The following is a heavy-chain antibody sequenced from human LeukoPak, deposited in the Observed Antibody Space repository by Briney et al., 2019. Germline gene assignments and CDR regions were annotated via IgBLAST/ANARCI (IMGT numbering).Heavy chain of an antibody. CDR2: INSDGSST. CDR3: ARGAAGFDY. J-gene: IGHJ4*02. Sequence: GGSLRLSCAASGFTFSSYWMHWVRHAPGKGLMWVSRINSDGSSTNYADSVKGRFTISRDNAKNTLYLQMNSLRAEDTAVYYCARGAAGFDYWGQGTLVTVSS. CDR1: GFTFSSYW. D-gene: IGHD6-13*01. V-gene: IGHV3-74*01.